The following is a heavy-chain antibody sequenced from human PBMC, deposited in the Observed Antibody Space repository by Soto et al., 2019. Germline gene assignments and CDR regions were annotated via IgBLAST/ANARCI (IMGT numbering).Heavy chain of an antibody. V-gene: IGHV3-9*01. CDR1: GFTFSDST. D-gene: IGHD6-19*01. Sequence: PWGSPRLSCLGSGFTFSDSTMRWVRQAPGKGLDWVSGVGWNSGTIGSADSVKGRFTISRDNAKNTLYLQMNSLRAEDTALYYCAKVREQWLVLPYFVYLGQGTLVTVS. CDR2: VGWNSGTI. J-gene: IGHJ4*02. CDR3: AKVREQWLVLPYFVY.